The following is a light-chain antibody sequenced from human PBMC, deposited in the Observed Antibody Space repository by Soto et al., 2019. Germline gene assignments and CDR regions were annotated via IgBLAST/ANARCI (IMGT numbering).Light chain of an antibody. CDR2: DVT. J-gene: IGLJ1*01. CDR3: SSFTTTSTYV. Sequence: QSALTQPASVSGSPGQSITISCTGTSSDVGGYNYVSWYQQHPGKAPKLIICDVTNRPSGVSNRFSGSKSGNAASLTISGLQAEDEADYYCSSFTTTSTYVLGTGTKVTVL. CDR1: SSDVGGYNY. V-gene: IGLV2-14*01.